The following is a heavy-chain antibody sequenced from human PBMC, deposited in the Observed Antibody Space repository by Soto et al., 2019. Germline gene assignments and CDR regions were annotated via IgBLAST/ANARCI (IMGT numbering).Heavy chain of an antibody. Sequence: GFLRISCAASGFTFSSYGRHWVRQAPGKGLEWVAVISYDGSNKYYADSVKGRFTISRDNSKNTLYLQMNSLRAEDTAVYYCAKGATDYDFWSGSNRYYFDYWGQGTLVTVSS. D-gene: IGHD3-3*01. CDR3: AKGATDYDFWSGSNRYYFDY. V-gene: IGHV3-30*18. J-gene: IGHJ4*02. CDR2: ISYDGSNK. CDR1: GFTFSSYG.